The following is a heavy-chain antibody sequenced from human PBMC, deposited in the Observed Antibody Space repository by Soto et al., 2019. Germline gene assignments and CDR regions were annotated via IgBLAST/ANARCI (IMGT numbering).Heavy chain of an antibody. CDR1: GGSITSSGSA. Sequence: SETLSLTCNASGGSITSSGSAWGWVRQSPGKGLEWIGTIDYSGNIYYIPSLKSRITISVDTSKNQISLKLSSVTAADTAVYYCARHIHNQGFEYYFDSWGQGTLVTVSS. CDR2: IDYSGNI. J-gene: IGHJ4*02. CDR3: ARHIHNQGFEYYFDS. D-gene: IGHD1-1*01. V-gene: IGHV4-39*01.